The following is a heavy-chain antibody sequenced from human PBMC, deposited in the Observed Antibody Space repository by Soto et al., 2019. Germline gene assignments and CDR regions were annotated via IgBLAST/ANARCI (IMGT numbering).Heavy chain of an antibody. D-gene: IGHD3-10*01. V-gene: IGHV1-69*08. Sequence: SVKVSFKTSGDTFSRYTINWVRQAPGQGLEWMGRIIPMLGKANYSQNFQGRVTITADKSTSTAYMEMSSLRSEDTAVYYCSRVDPGEASSFDHWGQGTLVTVSS. J-gene: IGHJ4*02. CDR2: IIPMLGKA. CDR1: GDTFSRYT. CDR3: SRVDPGEASSFDH.